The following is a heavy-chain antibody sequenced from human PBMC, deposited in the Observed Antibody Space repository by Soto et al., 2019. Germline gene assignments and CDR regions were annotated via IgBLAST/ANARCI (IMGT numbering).Heavy chain of an antibody. CDR1: GYTFTSYG. J-gene: IGHJ6*02. CDR3: ARVKYSPPSYYYYGMDV. D-gene: IGHD5-18*01. Sequence: QVQLVQSGAEVKKPGASVKVSCKASGYTFTSYGISWVRQAPGQGLEWMGWISAYNGNTNYAQKLQGRVTMTTDTSTSTAYMELRSLRSDDTAVYYCARVKYSPPSYYYYGMDVWGQGTKVTVSS. V-gene: IGHV1-18*01. CDR2: ISAYNGNT.